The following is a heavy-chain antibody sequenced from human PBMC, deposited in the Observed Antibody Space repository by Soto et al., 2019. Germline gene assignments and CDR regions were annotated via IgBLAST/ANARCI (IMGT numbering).Heavy chain of an antibody. D-gene: IGHD3-16*01. J-gene: IGHJ4*02. Sequence: QVQLVESGGGVVQPGRSLRLSCAASGFTFSSYGMHWVRQAPGKGLEWVAVISYDGSNKYYADSVKGRFTISRDNSKNPLYLQMNSLRAEDTAVYYCAKGGDGLFDYWGQGTLVTVSS. CDR1: GFTFSSYG. V-gene: IGHV3-30*18. CDR3: AKGGDGLFDY. CDR2: ISYDGSNK.